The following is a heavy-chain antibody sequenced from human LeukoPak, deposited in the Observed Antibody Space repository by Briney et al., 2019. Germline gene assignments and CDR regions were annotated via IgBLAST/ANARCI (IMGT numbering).Heavy chain of an antibody. J-gene: IGHJ3*02. CDR1: GLTFNNYA. Sequence: GGSLRLSCAASGLTFNNYALTWIRQAPGKGLEWVSSISGRGGTTYYPDSVKGRLTISRDNSKNTLYLQMNSLRAEDTAVYYCARDGGAATTLYDAFDIWGQGTMVTVSS. D-gene: IGHD5-12*01. V-gene: IGHV3-23*01. CDR2: ISGRGGTT. CDR3: ARDGGAATTLYDAFDI.